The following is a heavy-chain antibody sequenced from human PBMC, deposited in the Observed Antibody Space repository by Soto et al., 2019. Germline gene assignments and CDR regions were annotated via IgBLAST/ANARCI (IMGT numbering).Heavy chain of an antibody. J-gene: IGHJ5*02. CDR1: GYTFTDYH. D-gene: IGHD6-25*01. CDR3: AREGGSETLQPSYNWSDT. Sequence: ASVKVSCKASGYTFTDYHIHWVRQAPGQGLEFMGWINANNGGAGSAQQFQGRVTVTRDTSITTVYMELSNLRSDDTAVYYCAREGGSETLQPSYNWSDTWGQGTLVTVSS. V-gene: IGHV1-2*02. CDR2: INANNGGA.